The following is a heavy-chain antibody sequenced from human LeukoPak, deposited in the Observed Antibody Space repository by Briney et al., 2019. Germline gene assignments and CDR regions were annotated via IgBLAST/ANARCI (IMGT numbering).Heavy chain of an antibody. CDR2: ITATSGSI. CDR3: ANLAVAGSSDVDY. V-gene: IGHV3-23*01. Sequence: GGSLRLSCTASGFTFSEYVMSWVRQAPGKGLEWVPSITATSGSIYYAESVQGRFIISRDNSKNTLYLQMNSLRAEDTAVYYCANLAVAGSSDVDYWGQGTLVTVSS. D-gene: IGHD6-19*01. CDR1: GFTFSEYV. J-gene: IGHJ4*02.